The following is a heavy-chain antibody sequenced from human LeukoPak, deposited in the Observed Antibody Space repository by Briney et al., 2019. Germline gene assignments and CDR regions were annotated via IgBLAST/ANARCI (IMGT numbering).Heavy chain of an antibody. CDR2: ISAYNGNT. J-gene: IGHJ4*02. CDR1: GYTFTSYD. Sequence: ASVKVSCKASGYTFTSYDISWVRQAPGQGLEWMGWISAYNGNTNYAQKLQGRVTMTTDTSTSTAYMELRSLRSDDTAVYYCARDRGSNYYDSSGSSLFDYWGQGTLVTVSS. D-gene: IGHD3-22*01. V-gene: IGHV1-18*01. CDR3: ARDRGSNYYDSSGSSLFDY.